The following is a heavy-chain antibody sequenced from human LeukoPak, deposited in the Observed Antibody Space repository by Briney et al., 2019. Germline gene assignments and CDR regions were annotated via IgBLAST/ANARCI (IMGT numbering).Heavy chain of an antibody. CDR2: FYSDALDGIT. CDR1: GFTVSSST. CDR3: ARTSNWNDADFEY. Sequence: GGSLRLSCAGSGFTVSSSTMSWVRQAPGKGLEWVSNFYSDALDGITNYADSVKGRFTISRDNAKKTLYLQMNSLRAEDTAVYYCARTSNWNDADFEYWGQGTLVTVSS. J-gene: IGHJ4*02. D-gene: IGHD1-1*01. V-gene: IGHV3-53*01.